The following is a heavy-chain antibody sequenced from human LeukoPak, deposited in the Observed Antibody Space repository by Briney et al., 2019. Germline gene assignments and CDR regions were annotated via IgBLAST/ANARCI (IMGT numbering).Heavy chain of an antibody. J-gene: IGHJ4*02. D-gene: IGHD5-24*01. CDR3: ARRRDDYNLLDY. V-gene: IGHV1-18*01. CDR1: GYTFTSYG. Sequence: GASVKVSCKASGYTFTSYGITWVRQAPGQGLEWMGWISVYNGNTNYAQNLQGRVTMTTDTSTCTAYMELRSLRSDDTAVYYCARRRDDYNLLDYWGQGTLVTVSS. CDR2: ISVYNGNT.